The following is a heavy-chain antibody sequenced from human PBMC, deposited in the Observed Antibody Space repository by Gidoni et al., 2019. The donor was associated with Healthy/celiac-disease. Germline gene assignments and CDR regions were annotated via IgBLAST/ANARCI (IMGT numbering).Heavy chain of an antibody. J-gene: IGHJ6*02. CDR1: GGSISSYY. V-gene: IGHV4-59*01. D-gene: IGHD3-16*02. CDR2: IYYSGST. Sequence: QVQLQESGPGLVKPSETLSLTCTVSGGSISSYYWSWIRQPPGKGLEWIGYIYYSGSTNYNPSLKSRVTISVDTPKNQFSLKLSSVTAADTAVYYCARVRGRRSYRYYYYGMDVWGQGTTVTVSS. CDR3: ARVRGRRSYRYYYYGMDV.